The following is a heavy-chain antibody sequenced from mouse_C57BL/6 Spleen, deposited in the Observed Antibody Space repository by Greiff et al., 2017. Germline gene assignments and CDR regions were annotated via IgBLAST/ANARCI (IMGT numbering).Heavy chain of an antibody. CDR2: MRNKANNHAT. CDR1: GFTCSDAW. V-gene: IGHV6-6*01. Sequence: EVHLVASGGGLVQPGGSMKLSCAASGFTCSDAWMDWVRQSPEKGLEWVAEMRNKANNHATYYAESVNGRFTISRDDSKSSVYLQMNSLRAEDTGIYYCTWHYIGFAYWGQGTLVTVSA. J-gene: IGHJ3*01. D-gene: IGHD1-1*01. CDR3: TWHYIGFAY.